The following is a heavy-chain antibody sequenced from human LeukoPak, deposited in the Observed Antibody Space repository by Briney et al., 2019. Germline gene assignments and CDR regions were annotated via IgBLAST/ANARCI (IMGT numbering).Heavy chain of an antibody. CDR3: ARVGRYYDILTTYYYMDV. D-gene: IGHD3-9*01. V-gene: IGHV4-38-2*01. CDR2: INHSGST. Sequence: KPSETLSLTCAVSGYSISSGYYWGWIRQPPGKGLEWIGEINHSGSTNYNPSLKSRVTISVDTSKNQFSLKLSSVTAADTAVYYCARVGRYYDILTTYYYMDVWGKGTTVTVSS. J-gene: IGHJ6*03. CDR1: GYSISSGYY.